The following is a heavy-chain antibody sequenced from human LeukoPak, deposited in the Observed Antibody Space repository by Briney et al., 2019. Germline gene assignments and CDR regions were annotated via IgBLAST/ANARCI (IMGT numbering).Heavy chain of an antibody. J-gene: IGHJ4*02. CDR1: GGSISSSSYY. Sequence: SETLSLTCTVSGGSISSSSYYWGWIRQPPGKGLEWIGRIYTSGSTNYNPSLKSRVTISLDTSKNQFSLKLSSVTAADTAVYYCAGWLQLPKGYFDYWGQGSLVTVSS. CDR3: AGWLQLPKGYFDY. V-gene: IGHV4-61*02. CDR2: IYTSGST. D-gene: IGHD5-24*01.